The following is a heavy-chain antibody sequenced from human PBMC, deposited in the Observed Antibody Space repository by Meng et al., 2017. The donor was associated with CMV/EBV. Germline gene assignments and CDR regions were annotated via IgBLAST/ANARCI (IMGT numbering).Heavy chain of an antibody. V-gene: IGHV3-21*01. CDR3: ATNPIVVVPAAIS. CDR1: GFTFSSYR. J-gene: IGHJ4*02. CDR2: ISSSSSYI. Sequence: CADSGFTFSSYRMNWVRQAPGQGLEWVSSISSSSSYIYYADSVKGRFTISRDNAKNSLYLQMNSLRAEDTAVYYCATNPIVVVPAAISWGQGTLVTVSS. D-gene: IGHD2-2*01.